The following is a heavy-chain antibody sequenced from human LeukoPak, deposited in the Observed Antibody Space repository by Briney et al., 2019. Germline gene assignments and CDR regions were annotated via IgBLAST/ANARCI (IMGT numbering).Heavy chain of an antibody. CDR1: GFIFSRTW. V-gene: IGHV3-7*01. J-gene: IGHJ5*01. CDR2: INGDGSEE. CDR3: ARDPDSDNAWGWFDS. D-gene: IGHD3-16*01. Sequence: PGGSLRLSCAASGFIFSRTWMSWVRHPPGKGLEWVANINGDGSEEYYVDSVKGRFTISRANARSSLYLQMNNLRVEDTAVYYCARDPDSDNAWGWFDSWGKGTVVTVSS.